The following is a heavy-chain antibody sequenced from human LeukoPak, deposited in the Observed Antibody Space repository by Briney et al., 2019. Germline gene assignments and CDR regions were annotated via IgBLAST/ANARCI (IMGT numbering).Heavy chain of an antibody. J-gene: IGHJ5*02. D-gene: IGHD3-10*01. Sequence: PSETLSLTCTVSGGSISSSSYYWVWIRQPPGKGLEWIGSIYYSGSTYSNPSLKSRVTISVDTSKNQFSLRLSSVTAADTAVYYCARPLKYYYGSGSYWFGGNPFDPWGQGTLVTVSS. CDR3: ARPLKYYYGSGSYWFGGNPFDP. CDR1: GGSISSSSYY. CDR2: IYYSGST. V-gene: IGHV4-39*07.